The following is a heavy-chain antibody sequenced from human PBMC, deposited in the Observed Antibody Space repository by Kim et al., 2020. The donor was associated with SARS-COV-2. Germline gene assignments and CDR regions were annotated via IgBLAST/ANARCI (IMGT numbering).Heavy chain of an antibody. V-gene: IGHV1-24*01. D-gene: IGHD3-22*01. CDR1: GYTLTELS. Sequence: ASVKVSCKVSGYTLTELSMHWVRQAPGKGLEWMGGFDPEDGETIYAQKFQGRVTMTEDTSTDTAYMELSSLRSEDTAVYYCATDKGTYYYDSSGYSLFDYWGQGTLVTVSS. CDR3: ATDKGTYYYDSSGYSLFDY. CDR2: FDPEDGET. J-gene: IGHJ4*02.